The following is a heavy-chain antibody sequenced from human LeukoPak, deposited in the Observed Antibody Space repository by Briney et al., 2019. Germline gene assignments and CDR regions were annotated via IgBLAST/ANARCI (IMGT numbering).Heavy chain of an antibody. J-gene: IGHJ4*02. Sequence: SETLSLTCTVSGGSISSSSYDWGWIGQPPGKGLEWIGSIYYSGSTYYNPSLKSRVTISVDTSKNQFSLKLSSVTAADTAVYYCARDYLRYFDYWGQGTLVTVSS. CDR2: IYYSGST. V-gene: IGHV4-39*01. CDR3: ARDYLRYFDY. CDR1: GGSISSSSYD. D-gene: IGHD4-11*01.